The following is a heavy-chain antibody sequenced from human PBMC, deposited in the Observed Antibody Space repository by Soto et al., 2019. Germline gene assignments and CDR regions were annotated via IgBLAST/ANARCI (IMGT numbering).Heavy chain of an antibody. V-gene: IGHV5-51*01. J-gene: IGHJ6*02. CDR1: GYSFTSYW. Sequence: PGESLKISCKGSGYSFTSYWIGWVRQMPGKGLEWMGIIYPADSDTRYSPSFQGQVTISADKSISTAYLQWSSLKASDTAMYYCARHEPIYYYYYGMDVWGQGTTVTVSS. CDR2: IYPADSDT. CDR3: ARHEPIYYYYYGMDV.